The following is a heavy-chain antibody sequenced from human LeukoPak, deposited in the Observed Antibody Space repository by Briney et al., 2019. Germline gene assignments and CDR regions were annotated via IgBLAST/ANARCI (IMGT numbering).Heavy chain of an antibody. CDR3: ARGYSSGWYKRSWFDP. CDR2: IYYSGST. CDR1: GGSISSYY. J-gene: IGHJ5*02. Sequence: SETLSLTYTVSGGSISSYYWSWIRQPPGKGLEWIGYIYYSGSTNYNPSLKSRVTISVDTSKNQFSLKLSSVTSADTAVYYCARGYSSGWYKRSWFDPWGQGTLVTVSS. D-gene: IGHD6-19*01. V-gene: IGHV4-59*01.